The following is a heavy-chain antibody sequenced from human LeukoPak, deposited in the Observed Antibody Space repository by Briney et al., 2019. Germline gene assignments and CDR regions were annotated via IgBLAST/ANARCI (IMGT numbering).Heavy chain of an antibody. CDR2: MSYDGSNK. CDR1: GFTFSNYA. V-gene: IGHV3-30-3*01. CDR3: ARDQFYYDSSGYYFVFDY. Sequence: GGSLRLSCAASGFTFSNYAMPWVRQAPGKGLEWVAVMSYDGSNKIYADSVKGRLTISRDNSKNTLYLQMNSLRADDTAVYYCARDQFYYDSSGYYFVFDYWGQGTLVTASS. D-gene: IGHD3-22*01. J-gene: IGHJ4*02.